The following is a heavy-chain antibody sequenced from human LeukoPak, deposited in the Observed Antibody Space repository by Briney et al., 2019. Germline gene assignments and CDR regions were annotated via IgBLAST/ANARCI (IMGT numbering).Heavy chain of an antibody. CDR2: IYHSGRD. CDR1: GGAISNSTW. CDR3: ARHGSGTYFVS. J-gene: IGHJ5*02. Sequence: PSRTLSLTCAVSGGAISNSTWWSWLRQPPGKGLKWIGEIYHSGRDNYNPSLKSRVTISIDTSNNQFSLKLYSVTAADTAVYYCARHGSGTYFVSWGQGTLVTVSS. D-gene: IGHD3-10*01. V-gene: IGHV4-4*02.